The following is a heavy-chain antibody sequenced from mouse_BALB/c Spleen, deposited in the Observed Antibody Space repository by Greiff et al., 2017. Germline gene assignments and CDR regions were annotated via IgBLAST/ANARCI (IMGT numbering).Heavy chain of an antibody. D-gene: IGHD2-4*01. CDR1: GFTFSSYA. CDR2: ISSGGSYT. V-gene: IGHV5-9-4*01. J-gene: IGHJ4*01. CDR3: ARDEMITTNYAMDY. Sequence: EEMLVESGGGLVKPGGSLKLSCAASGFTFSSYAMSWARQSPEKRLEWVAEISSGGSYTYYPDTVTGRFTIPRDNAKNTLYLEMSSLRSEDTAMYYCARDEMITTNYAMDYWGQGTSVTVSS.